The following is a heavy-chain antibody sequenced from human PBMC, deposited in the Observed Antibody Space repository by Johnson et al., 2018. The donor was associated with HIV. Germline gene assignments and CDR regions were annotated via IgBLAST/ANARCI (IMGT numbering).Heavy chain of an antibody. CDR1: GFTFSSYA. CDR3: AKTLCYDSSGYHDGFDS. V-gene: IGHV3-30*02. D-gene: IGHD3-22*01. CDR2: IRFDGSIE. J-gene: IGHJ3*02. Sequence: VQLVESGGGVVQPGGSLRLSCEASGFTFSSYAMHWVRQAPGKGLEWVAFIRFDGSIEYQRESVKGRFSISRDNSKKTMYLQMNSLRPEDTDVYYCAKTLCYDSSGYHDGFDSWGQGTLVTVSS.